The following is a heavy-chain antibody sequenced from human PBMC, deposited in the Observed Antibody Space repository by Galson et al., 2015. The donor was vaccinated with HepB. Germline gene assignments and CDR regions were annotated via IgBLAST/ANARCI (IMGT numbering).Heavy chain of an antibody. CDR1: GFSFSSYA. Sequence: SLRLSCAASGFSFSSYAMHWVRQPPGKGLEWVAVISYDGSNRYYADSVKGRFTISRDNSKNTLYLQMNSLRVEDTAVYYCARSHGLGMIVVAIRGGAFDIWGQGTMVTVS. D-gene: IGHD3-22*01. CDR3: ARSHGLGMIVVAIRGGAFDI. CDR2: ISYDGSNR. V-gene: IGHV3-30*04. J-gene: IGHJ3*02.